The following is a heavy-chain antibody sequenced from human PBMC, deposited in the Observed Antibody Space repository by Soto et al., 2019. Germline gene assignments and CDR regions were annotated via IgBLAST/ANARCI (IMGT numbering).Heavy chain of an antibody. D-gene: IGHD3-10*01. CDR3: ARDLGSGSYYTNYFDY. J-gene: IGHJ4*02. Sequence: QVQLVQSGAEVKKPGASVKVSCKASGYTFTGYYMHWVRQAPGQGLEWMGWINPNSGGTNYAQKFQGWVTMTRDTSISTAYMELSRLRSDDTAVYYCARDLGSGSYYTNYFDYWGQGTLVTVSS. CDR2: INPNSGGT. V-gene: IGHV1-2*04. CDR1: GYTFTGYY.